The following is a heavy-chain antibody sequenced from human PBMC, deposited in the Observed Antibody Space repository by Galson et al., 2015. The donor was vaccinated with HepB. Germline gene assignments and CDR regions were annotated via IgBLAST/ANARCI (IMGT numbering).Heavy chain of an antibody. J-gene: IGHJ3*02. CDR1: GYIFTGYY. Sequence: SVKVSCKASGYIFTGYYMQWVRQAPGQGLEWMGWINPNSGGTDYAQKFQGRVTMTRDTSISTAYMELSRLTSDDTAMYYCARYDVGATAFDIWGQGTMVTVSS. CDR2: INPNSGGT. D-gene: IGHD1-26*01. V-gene: IGHV1-2*02. CDR3: ARYDVGATAFDI.